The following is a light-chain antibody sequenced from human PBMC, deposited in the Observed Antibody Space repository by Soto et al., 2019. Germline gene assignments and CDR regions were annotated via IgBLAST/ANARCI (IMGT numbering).Light chain of an antibody. CDR2: EVS. Sequence: QSVLTQPPSASGSPGQSVTISCTGTSSDVGGYNYVSWYQQHPGKAPKLMIYEVSKRPSGVPARFSGSKSGNTASLTVSGLQAEDEADYYCSSYAGSNNLVVFGGGTKLTVL. J-gene: IGLJ2*01. CDR1: SSDVGGYNY. CDR3: SSYAGSNNLVV. V-gene: IGLV2-8*01.